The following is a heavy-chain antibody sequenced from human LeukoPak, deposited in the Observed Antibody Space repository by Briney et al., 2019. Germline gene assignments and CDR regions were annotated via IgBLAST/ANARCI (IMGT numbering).Heavy chain of an antibody. CDR3: ARDFVGGLTGMDV. D-gene: IGHD3-10*01. Sequence: ASVKVSCKASGYTFTNYAMHWVRQAPGQRLEWMGWITAGNGNTEYSQKFQGRVTINRDTSASTAYVELSSLRSEDTAVYYCARDFVGGLTGMDVWGQGTTVTVSS. V-gene: IGHV1-3*01. J-gene: IGHJ6*02. CDR1: GYTFTNYA. CDR2: ITAGNGNT.